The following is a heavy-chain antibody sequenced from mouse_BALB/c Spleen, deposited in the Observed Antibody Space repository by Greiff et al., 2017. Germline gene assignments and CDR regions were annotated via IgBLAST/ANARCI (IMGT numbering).Heavy chain of an antibody. J-gene: IGHJ2*01. Sequence: EVQLVESGGGLVQPGGSRKLSCAASGFTFSSFGMHWVRQAPEKGLEWVAYISSGSSTIYYADTVKGRFTISRDNPKNTLFLQMTSLRSEDTAMYYCARYATATYYFDYWGQGTTLTVSS. V-gene: IGHV5-17*02. CDR2: ISSGSSTI. D-gene: IGHD1-2*01. CDR1: GFTFSSFG. CDR3: ARYATATYYFDY.